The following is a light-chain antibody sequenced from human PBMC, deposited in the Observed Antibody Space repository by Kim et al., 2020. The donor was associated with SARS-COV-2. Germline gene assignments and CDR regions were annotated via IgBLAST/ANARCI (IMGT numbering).Light chain of an antibody. V-gene: IGLV3-1*01. J-gene: IGLJ3*02. Sequence: SYELTQPPSVPVSPGQTASITCSGDKLGDKYACWYQQKPGQSPVLVIYQDSKRPSGIPERFSGSNSGNTATLTISGTQAMDEADYYCQAWDSSTRWVFGGGTQLTVL. CDR3: QAWDSSTRWV. CDR1: KLGDKY. CDR2: QDS.